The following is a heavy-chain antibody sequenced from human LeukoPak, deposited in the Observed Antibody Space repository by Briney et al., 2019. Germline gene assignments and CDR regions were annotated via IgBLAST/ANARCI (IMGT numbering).Heavy chain of an antibody. CDR3: ARDHRDNWNQRHYYYYYMDV. CDR2: IYYSRST. V-gene: IGHV4-59*01. J-gene: IGHJ6*03. CDR1: GGSISSYY. D-gene: IGHD1-20*01. Sequence: SSETLSLTCTVSGGSISSYYWSWIRQPPGKGLEWIGYIYYSRSTNYNPSLKSRVTISVDTSKNQFSLKLSSVTAADTAVYYCARDHRDNWNQRHYYYYYMDVWGKGTTVTVSS.